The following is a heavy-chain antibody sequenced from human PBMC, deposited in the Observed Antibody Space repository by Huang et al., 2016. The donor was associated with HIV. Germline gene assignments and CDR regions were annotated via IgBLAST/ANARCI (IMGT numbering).Heavy chain of an antibody. D-gene: IGHD3-22*01. V-gene: IGHV4-34*02. CDR1: GGSFNGYD. CDR3: ARGSGGKSGIGVTVVVPRWFDS. CDR2: LDHNGSP. J-gene: IGHJ5*01. Sequence: QVQLQQWGAGLLKTAETLTLNCAVYGGSFNGYDWSWIRRPPGKGLEWIGDLDHNGSPNYNPSLKSRVIISVDASKKQFSLNLISLTAADTAVYFCARGSGGKSGIGVTVVVPRWFDSWGQGTPVTVSS.